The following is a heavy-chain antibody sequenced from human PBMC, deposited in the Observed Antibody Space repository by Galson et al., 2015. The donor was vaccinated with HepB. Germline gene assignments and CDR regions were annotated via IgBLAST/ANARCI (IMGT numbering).Heavy chain of an antibody. CDR3: AKDRVPCADWTVDY. V-gene: IGHV3-23*01. J-gene: IGHJ4*02. D-gene: IGHD3/OR15-3a*01. CDR2: IYGSGGSI. CDR1: GFTFSTYT. Sequence: SLRLSCAASGFTFSTYTLHWVRQAPGKGLEWVSGIYGSGGSIFYADSVKGRFAISRDNSKNTLYLQMNSLRAEDTALYFCAKDRVPCADWTVDYWGQGTLVTVSS.